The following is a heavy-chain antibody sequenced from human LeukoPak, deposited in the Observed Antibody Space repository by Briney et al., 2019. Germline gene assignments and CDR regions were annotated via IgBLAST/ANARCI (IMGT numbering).Heavy chain of an antibody. CDR2: IYHSGST. V-gene: IGHV4-30-2*01. Sequence: SETLSLTCTVSGGSISSGGYYWSWIRQPPGRGLEWIGYIYHSGSTYYNPSLKSRVTISVDRSKNQFSLKLSSVTAADTAVYYCARFGDILTGYPLQYWGQGTLVTVSS. CDR3: ARFGDILTGYPLQY. D-gene: IGHD3-9*01. CDR1: GGSISSGGYY. J-gene: IGHJ4*02.